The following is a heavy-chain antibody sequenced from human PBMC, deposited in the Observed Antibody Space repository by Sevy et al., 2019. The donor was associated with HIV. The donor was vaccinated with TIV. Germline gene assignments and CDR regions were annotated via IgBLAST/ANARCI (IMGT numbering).Heavy chain of an antibody. V-gene: IGHV4-59*01. Sequence: SETLSLTCSVSGGPISSYYWSWIRQPPGKRLEWIGYIHYSGSTNYNPSLNSRLTISVDTSKNQFSLMLTSVTAADTAVYYCARAPPVRSGDDSLNWFDPWGQGILVTVSS. CDR1: GGPISSYY. J-gene: IGHJ5*02. CDR3: ARAPPVRSGDDSLNWFDP. D-gene: IGHD5-12*01. CDR2: IHYSGST.